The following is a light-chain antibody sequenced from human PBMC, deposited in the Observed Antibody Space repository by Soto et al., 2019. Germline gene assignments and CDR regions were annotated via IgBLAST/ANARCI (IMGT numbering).Light chain of an antibody. J-gene: IGLJ3*02. V-gene: IGLV2-14*01. CDR2: EVS. CDR1: SSDVDGYNY. Sequence: QSALTQPASVSGSPGQSITISCTGTSSDVDGYNYVSWYQHHPGKAPKVMIYEVSNRPSGVSNRFSGSKSGNTASLTISGLQAEDEAEYYCCSCTNTNTLVFGGGTKLTVL. CDR3: CSCTNTNTLV.